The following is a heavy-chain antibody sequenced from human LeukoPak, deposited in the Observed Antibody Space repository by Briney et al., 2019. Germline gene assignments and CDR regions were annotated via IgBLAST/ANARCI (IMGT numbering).Heavy chain of an antibody. Sequence: SETLSLTCTVSGGSISGYYWSWIRQPAGKGLEWIGRIYTSGSTNYNPSLKSRVTISVDTSKNQFSLKLSSVTAADTAVYFCARGAEYYTIGRGYAGYSDYWGQGISVTVSS. CDR1: GGSISGYY. J-gene: IGHJ4*02. CDR2: IYTSGST. CDR3: ARGAEYYTIGRGYAGYSDY. V-gene: IGHV4-4*07. D-gene: IGHD2-8*01.